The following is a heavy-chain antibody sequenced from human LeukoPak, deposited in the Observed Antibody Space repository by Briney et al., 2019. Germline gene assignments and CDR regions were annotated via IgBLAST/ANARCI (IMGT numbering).Heavy chain of an antibody. V-gene: IGHV3-9*01. CDR1: GFTFDDYA. CDR3: AKGVQLLYYYGMDV. CDR2: LSWNSGSI. J-gene: IGHJ6*02. D-gene: IGHD5-18*01. Sequence: GRSLSLSCSASGFTFDDYAMHRVGQAPGKGLEWFSSLSWNSGSIGYADSVKGRFTISRDNAKNSLYLKMNSLRAENTALYYCAKGVQLLYYYGMDVWGQGTTVTVSS.